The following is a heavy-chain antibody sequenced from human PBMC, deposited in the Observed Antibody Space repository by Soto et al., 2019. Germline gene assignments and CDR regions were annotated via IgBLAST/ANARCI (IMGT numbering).Heavy chain of an antibody. V-gene: IGHV1-18*01. Sequence: ASVKVSCKASGYTFTSYGISWVRQAPGQGLEWMGWISAYNGNTNYAQKLQGRVTMTTDTSTSTAYMELRSLRSEDTAVYYCARGPLAAAGTRLYYMDVWGKGTTVTVSS. CDR2: ISAYNGNT. CDR1: GYTFTSYG. CDR3: ARGPLAAAGTRLYYMDV. J-gene: IGHJ6*03. D-gene: IGHD6-13*01.